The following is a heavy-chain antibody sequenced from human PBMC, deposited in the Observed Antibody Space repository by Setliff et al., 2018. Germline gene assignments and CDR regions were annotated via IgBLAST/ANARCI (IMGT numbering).Heavy chain of an antibody. CDR3: ARDQFRNSGGLYS. J-gene: IGHJ5*02. V-gene: IGHV3-30*02. Sequence: GGSLRLSCAASGFNFSSFGMHWVRQTPGKGLEWIGHIRFDGRKQNYADSVTGRFTISRDNSKSTVYLLLNGLTVDDTAMYYCARDQFRNSGGLYSWGQGTLVTVSS. CDR2: IRFDGRKQ. D-gene: IGHD1-7*01. CDR1: GFNFSSFG.